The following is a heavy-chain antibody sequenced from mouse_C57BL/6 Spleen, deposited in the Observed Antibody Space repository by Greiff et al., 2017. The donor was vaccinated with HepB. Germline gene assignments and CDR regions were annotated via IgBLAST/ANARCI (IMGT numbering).Heavy chain of an antibody. CDR1: GFSLTSYG. CDR3: ARRWGRYYYGSYYYAMDY. Sequence: VQVVESGPGLVQPSQSLSITCTVSGFSLTSYGVHWVRQSPGKGLEWLGVIWSGGSTDYNAAFISRLSISKDNSKSQVFFKMNSLQADDTAIYYCARRWGRYYYGSYYYAMDYWGQGTSVTVSS. CDR2: IWSGGST. D-gene: IGHD1-1*01. V-gene: IGHV2-2*01. J-gene: IGHJ4*01.